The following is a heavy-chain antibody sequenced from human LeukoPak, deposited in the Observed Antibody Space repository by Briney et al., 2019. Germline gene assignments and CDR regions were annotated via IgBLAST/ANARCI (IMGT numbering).Heavy chain of an antibody. J-gene: IGHJ5*02. Sequence: GASVKVSCKASGYTFTGYYMHWVRQAPGQGLEWMGWINPNSGGTNYAQKFQGRVTMTRDTSISTAYMELSRLRSDDTAVYYCARGYCSSTSCYMGAGWFDPWGQGTLVTVSS. CDR1: GYTFTGYY. CDR3: ARGYCSSTSCYMGAGWFDP. D-gene: IGHD2-2*02. V-gene: IGHV1-2*02. CDR2: INPNSGGT.